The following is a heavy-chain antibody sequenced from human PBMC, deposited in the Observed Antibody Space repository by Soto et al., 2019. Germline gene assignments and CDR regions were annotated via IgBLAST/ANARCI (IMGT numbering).Heavy chain of an antibody. V-gene: IGHV1-3*01. CDR3: ARDSLAVAGSFYDY. CDR1: GYTLTIYS. Sequence: QALLLQSGSQMKKPGDSVKVSCKASGYTLTIYSIHWLRQAPGQRLEWMGCVGPNNGNTRYSQTLSGRVSLTWDTSAATAFMELHSLRPEDTAVYYCARDSLAVAGSFYDYWGQGALVTVSS. D-gene: IGHD6-19*01. J-gene: IGHJ4*02. CDR2: VGPNNGNT.